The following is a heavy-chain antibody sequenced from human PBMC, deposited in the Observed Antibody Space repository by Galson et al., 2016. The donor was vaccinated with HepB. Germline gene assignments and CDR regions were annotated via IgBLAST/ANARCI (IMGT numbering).Heavy chain of an antibody. CDR1: GFTFSSYS. Sequence: SLRLSCAASGFTFSSYSMNWVRQAPGKGLEWVSSISSSSSYIYYADSVKGRFTISRDNDKNSLYLQMNSLRAEDTAVYYCARVDYYATEDAFDIWGQGTMVTISS. D-gene: IGHD3-22*01. CDR3: ARVDYYATEDAFDI. J-gene: IGHJ3*02. V-gene: IGHV3-21*01. CDR2: ISSSSSYI.